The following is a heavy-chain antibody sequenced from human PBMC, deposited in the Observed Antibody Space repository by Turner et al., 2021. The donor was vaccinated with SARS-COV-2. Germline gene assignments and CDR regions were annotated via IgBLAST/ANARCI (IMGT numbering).Heavy chain of an antibody. CDR1: GYTFTNYG. D-gene: IGHD3-3*01. Sequence: QVQLVQSGAEVKKPGASMKVSCKASGYTFTNYGISWVRQAPGQGLEWMGWISPYSGHTNYLQKFRGRITMTTDTSTSTAYMEMKSLRSDDTAIYYCARCWAYRVVINAYYYGMDVWGQGTTVTVSS. CDR3: ARCWAYRVVINAYYYGMDV. V-gene: IGHV1-18*01. J-gene: IGHJ6*02. CDR2: ISPYSGHT.